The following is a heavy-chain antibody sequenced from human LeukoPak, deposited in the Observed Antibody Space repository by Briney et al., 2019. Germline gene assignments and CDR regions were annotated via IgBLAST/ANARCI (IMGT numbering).Heavy chain of an antibody. Sequence: GRSLRLSCAASGFTFSSYAMHWVRQAPGKGLEWVAVISYDGSNKYYADSVKGRFTISRDNSKNTLYLQMNSLRAEDTAVYYCARDLVSSGYYLGGWFDPWGQGTLVTVSS. V-gene: IGHV3-30*04. J-gene: IGHJ5*02. D-gene: IGHD3-3*01. CDR2: ISYDGSNK. CDR3: ARDLVSSGYYLGGWFDP. CDR1: GFTFSSYA.